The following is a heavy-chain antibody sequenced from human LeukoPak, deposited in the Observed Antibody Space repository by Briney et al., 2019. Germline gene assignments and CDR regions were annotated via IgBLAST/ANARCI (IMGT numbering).Heavy chain of an antibody. CDR1: GFTFSSNW. J-gene: IGHJ4*02. Sequence: PGGSLRLSCAASGFTFSSNWMSWVRQATGKGLEWVAHIKQDGNEKQYMDSVRGRFTISRDNTKNSMYLQMDSLRDEDTAVYYCARAGRSFYGGSSDYWGQGTLVTVSS. CDR3: ARAGRSFYGGSSDY. D-gene: IGHD4-23*01. CDR2: IKQDGNEK. V-gene: IGHV3-7*01.